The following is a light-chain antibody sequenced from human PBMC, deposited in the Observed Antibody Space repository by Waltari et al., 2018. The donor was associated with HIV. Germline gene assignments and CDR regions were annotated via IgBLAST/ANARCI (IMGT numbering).Light chain of an antibody. CDR1: SSDVGTYSL. V-gene: IGLV2-23*01. CDR2: EGN. Sequence: QSALTQPASVSGSPGQSITISCTGTSSDVGTYSLVSWYQHHPGKAPKLMSYEGNKRPSGVSNRFSGSKSGNTASLTISGLQAEDEADYYCSSYTSFSTVLFGGGTKLTVL. J-gene: IGLJ2*01. CDR3: SSYTSFSTVL.